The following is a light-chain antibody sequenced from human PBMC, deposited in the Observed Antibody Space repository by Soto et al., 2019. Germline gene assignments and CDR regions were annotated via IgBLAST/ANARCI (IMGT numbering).Light chain of an antibody. J-gene: IGKJ5*01. V-gene: IGKV3D-20*02. CDR3: QQRSNWPPIT. CDR2: GAS. Sequence: EIVFTQSPCSLSLSPGERATLSCRASQSVSSKYLGWYQQKPGQAPRLLIYGASSRANGIPDRFSGSGSGTDFTLTISRLEPEDFAVYYCQQRSNWPPITFGQGTRLEIK. CDR1: QSVSSKY.